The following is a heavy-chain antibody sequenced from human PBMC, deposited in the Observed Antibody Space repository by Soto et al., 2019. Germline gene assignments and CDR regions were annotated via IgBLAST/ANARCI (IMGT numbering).Heavy chain of an antibody. CDR2: ISWDGGST. Sequence: GGSLRVSCAASGFTFDYYAMHWVRQAPGKGLEWVSLISWDGGSTYYADSVKGRFTISRDNSKNSLYLQMNSLRAEDTALYYCAKDSRPGLVSSSYGMDVWGQGTTVTVSS. CDR1: GFTFDYYA. J-gene: IGHJ6*02. CDR3: AKDSRPGLVSSSYGMDV. V-gene: IGHV3-43D*04. D-gene: IGHD6-6*01.